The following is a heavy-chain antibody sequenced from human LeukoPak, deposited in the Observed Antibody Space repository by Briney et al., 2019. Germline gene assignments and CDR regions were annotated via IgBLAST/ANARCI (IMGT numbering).Heavy chain of an antibody. D-gene: IGHD6-19*01. V-gene: IGHV4-4*02. CDR2: IYHSGST. Sequence: SETLSLTCAVSGGSISSSNWWSWVRQPPGKGLEWIGEIYHSGSTNYNPSLKSRVTISVDTSKNQFSLKLSSVTAADTAVYYCARDHSSGWSFDYWGQGTLVTVSS. CDR1: GGSISSSNW. CDR3: ARDHSSGWSFDY. J-gene: IGHJ4*02.